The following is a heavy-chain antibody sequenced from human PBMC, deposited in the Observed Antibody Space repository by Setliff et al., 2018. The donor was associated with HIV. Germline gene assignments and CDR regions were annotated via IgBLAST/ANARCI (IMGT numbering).Heavy chain of an antibody. CDR1: GFTFDDHA. Sequence: GGSLRLSCAASGFTFDDHAMNWVRQAPGKGLEWVSVIYSGGSSTYYADSVKGRFTISRDNSKNTLYLQMNSLRADDTAVYYCAKTSSGWSIDYWGQGTLVTVSS. CDR2: IYSGGSST. V-gene: IGHV3-23*03. D-gene: IGHD6-19*01. CDR3: AKTSSGWSIDY. J-gene: IGHJ4*02.